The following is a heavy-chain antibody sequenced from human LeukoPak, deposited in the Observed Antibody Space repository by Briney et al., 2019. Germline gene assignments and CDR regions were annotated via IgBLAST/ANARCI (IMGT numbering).Heavy chain of an antibody. CDR3: AKARRDFWSGYYLFGY. V-gene: IGHV3-23*01. Sequence: GGSLRLSCAASGFTFSSYAMSWVRQAPGKGLVWVSAISGSGGSTYYADSVKGRFTISRDNSKNTLYLQMNSLRAEDTAVYYCAKARRDFWSGYYLFGYWGQGTLVTVSS. D-gene: IGHD3-3*01. CDR2: ISGSGGST. CDR1: GFTFSSYA. J-gene: IGHJ4*02.